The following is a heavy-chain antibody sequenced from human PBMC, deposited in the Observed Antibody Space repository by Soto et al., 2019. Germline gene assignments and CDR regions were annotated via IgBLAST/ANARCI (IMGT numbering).Heavy chain of an antibody. CDR2: INPSGGST. Sequence: ASVKVSCKASGYTFTSYYMHWVRQAPGQGLEWMGIINPSGGSTSYAQKFKGRVTMTRDTSTSTVYKELSSLRSENTAVYYCARETVFYEYYYYGMDVWGQGTTVTVSS. V-gene: IGHV1-46*01. D-gene: IGHD5-12*01. J-gene: IGHJ6*02. CDR3: ARETVFYEYYYYGMDV. CDR1: GYTFTSYY.